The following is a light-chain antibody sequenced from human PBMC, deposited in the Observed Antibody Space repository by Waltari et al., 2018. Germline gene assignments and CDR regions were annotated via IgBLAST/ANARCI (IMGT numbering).Light chain of an antibody. CDR1: EGISSW. V-gene: IGKV1D-16*01. CDR3: QQYDDLPYS. J-gene: IGKJ2*03. Sequence: DIQMTQSPSSLSASVGDKVTLSCHASEGISSWLAWYQQRPGKAPKPLIFAGSSLQSGVPSRFSGSGSGTDYTLTITALQPEDVGIYYCQQYDDLPYSFGQGTTVEIK. CDR2: AGS.